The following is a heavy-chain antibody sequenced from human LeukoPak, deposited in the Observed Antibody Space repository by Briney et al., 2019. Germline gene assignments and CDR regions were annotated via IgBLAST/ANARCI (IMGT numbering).Heavy chain of an antibody. CDR3: AKNLEYSSSSCFDY. J-gene: IGHJ4*02. CDR2: ISGSTYST. V-gene: IGHV3-23*01. D-gene: IGHD6-6*01. CDR1: GFTFSTYA. Sequence: GRCLRPSRAAAGFTFSTYAMSWVRQAPRRWLEWVSSISGSTYSTYYADSVKGRFTISRDNSKNTLYLQMNSLRSDDTAVYYCAKNLEYSSSSCFDYWGQGTLVTVSS.